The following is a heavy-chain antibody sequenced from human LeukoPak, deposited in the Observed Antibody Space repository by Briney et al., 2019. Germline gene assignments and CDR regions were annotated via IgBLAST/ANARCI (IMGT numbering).Heavy chain of an antibody. CDR2: INHGGHT. CDR3: VRGPFGNDAGA. D-gene: IGHD1-1*01. J-gene: IGHJ5*02. Sequence: PSETLSLTCAVSGGSFNDYYRSWIRQSPGKGLEWIGEINHGGHTNYNPSLKSRVTMSVDTSKNQFSLNLISVTAADAAVYYCVRGPFGNDAGAWGQGTRVTVSS. CDR1: GGSFNDYY. V-gene: IGHV4-34*01.